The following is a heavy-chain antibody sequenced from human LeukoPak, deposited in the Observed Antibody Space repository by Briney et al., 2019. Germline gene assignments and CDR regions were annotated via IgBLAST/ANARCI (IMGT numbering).Heavy chain of an antibody. D-gene: IGHD2-15*01. J-gene: IGHJ4*02. CDR2: INPNSGGT. V-gene: IGHV1-2*02. CDR3: AREGYAANENDY. CDR1: GYTFTSYG. Sequence: GASVKVSCKASGYTFTSYGISWVRQAPGQGLEWMGWINPNSGGTNYAQKFQGRVTMTRDTSISTAYMELSRLRSDDTAVYYCAREGYAANENDYWGQGTLVTVSS.